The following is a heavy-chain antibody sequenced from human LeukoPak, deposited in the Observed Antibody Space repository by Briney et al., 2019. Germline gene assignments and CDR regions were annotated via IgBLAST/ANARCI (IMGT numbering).Heavy chain of an antibody. D-gene: IGHD2-21*02. J-gene: IGHJ4*02. V-gene: IGHV4-39*01. CDR1: GGSISSSSYC. CDR2: NYYSGST. Sequence: SETLSLTCTVSGGSISSSSYCWGWLRQPPGKGLEGIGSNYYSGSTYYNPSLKSRVTISVDTSKNQFSLKLSSVTAADTAVYYCARSIVVVTAPFDYWGQGTLVTVSS. CDR3: ARSIVVVTAPFDY.